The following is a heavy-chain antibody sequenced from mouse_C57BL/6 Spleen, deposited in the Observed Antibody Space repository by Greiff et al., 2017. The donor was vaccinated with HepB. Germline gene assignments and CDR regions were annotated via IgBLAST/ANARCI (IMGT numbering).Heavy chain of an antibody. CDR3: ARASIHYYGSSYWYFDV. J-gene: IGHJ1*03. V-gene: IGHV1-64*01. Sequence: VQLQQPGAELVKPGASVKLSCKASGYTFTSYWMHWVQQRPGQGLEWIGIIHPNSGSTNYNEKFKSKATLTVDKSSSTAYMQLSSLASEDSAVYYCARASIHYYGSSYWYFDVWGTGTTVTVSS. CDR1: GYTFTSYW. D-gene: IGHD1-1*01. CDR2: IHPNSGST.